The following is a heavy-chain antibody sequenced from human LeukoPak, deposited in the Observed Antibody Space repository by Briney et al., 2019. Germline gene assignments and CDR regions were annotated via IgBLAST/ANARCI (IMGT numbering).Heavy chain of an antibody. J-gene: IGHJ5*02. CDR2: IYYSGST. D-gene: IGHD2-2*01. V-gene: IGHV4-39*01. CDR3: ARILVVPAGGWFDP. Sequence: SETLSLTSTVSGGSISSSSYYWGWIRQPPGKGLEWIGSIYYSGSTYYNPSLKSRVTISVDTSKNQFSLKLSSVTAADTAVYYCARILVVPAGGWFDPWGQGTLVTVSS. CDR1: GGSISSSSYY.